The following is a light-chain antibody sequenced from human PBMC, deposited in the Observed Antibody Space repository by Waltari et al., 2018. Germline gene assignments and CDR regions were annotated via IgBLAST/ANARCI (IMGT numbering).Light chain of an antibody. J-gene: IGLJ1*01. Sequence: QLVLTQSPSASASLGASVKLTCPLSSGHSRYAIAWHQQQPEKGPRYLMKLNSDGSHKKGDGIPDRFSGSSSGTERFLTISSLQSEDEGDYYCQTWGTGFQVFGTGTKVTVL. CDR3: QTWGTGFQV. V-gene: IGLV4-69*01. CDR1: SGHSRYA. CDR2: LNSDGSH.